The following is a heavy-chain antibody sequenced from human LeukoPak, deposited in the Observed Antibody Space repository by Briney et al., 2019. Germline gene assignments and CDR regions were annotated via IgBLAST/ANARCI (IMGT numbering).Heavy chain of an antibody. CDR2: ITPSDGST. J-gene: IGHJ3*02. Sequence: GASVKVSCKASGYXFTTYYFHWVRQAPGQGLEWMGVITPSDGSTSYEQKFQGRVTMTRDTSTSTVYMELSSLRSEDTAVYYCARGGIELIDAFDIWGQGTIVTVSS. D-gene: IGHD2/OR15-2a*01. CDR1: GYXFTTYY. V-gene: IGHV1-46*01. CDR3: ARGGIELIDAFDI.